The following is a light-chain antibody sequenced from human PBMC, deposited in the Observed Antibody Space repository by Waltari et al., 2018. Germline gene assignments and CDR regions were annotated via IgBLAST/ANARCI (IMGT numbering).Light chain of an antibody. CDR2: DPS. CDR3: QQRFNWPPLT. V-gene: IGKV3-11*01. J-gene: IGKJ4*01. CDR1: QSVSNY. Sequence: EIVLTQSPDILSLSPGETATLSCRASQSVSNYLAWYQQKLGQAPRLLIYDPSTRAPGIPARFGGSGSGTDFTLTISGLEPEDFAVYFCQQRFNWPPLTFGGGTKVEIK.